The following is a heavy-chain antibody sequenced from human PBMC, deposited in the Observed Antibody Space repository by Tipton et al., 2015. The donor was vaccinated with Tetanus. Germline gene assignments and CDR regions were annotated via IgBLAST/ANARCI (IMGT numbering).Heavy chain of an antibody. J-gene: IGHJ6*02. CDR1: GFSFGNYV. Sequence: SLRLSCAVSGFSFGNYVMNWVRQAPGKGPEWVSSISSRNTYIYYADSVKGRFTISRDNAKNSLYLQMISLRAEDTAVYSCARGMAEASNCGGDCYSDYWGQGTLVTVSSGMDVWGQGTTVTVSS. CDR2: ISSRNTYI. D-gene: IGHD2-21*02. V-gene: IGHV3-21*01. CDR3: ARGMAEASNCGGDCYSDYWGQGTLVTVSSGMDV.